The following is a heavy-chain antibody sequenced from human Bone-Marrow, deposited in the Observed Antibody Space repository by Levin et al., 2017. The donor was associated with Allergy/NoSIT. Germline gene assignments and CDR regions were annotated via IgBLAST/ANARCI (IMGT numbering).Heavy chain of an antibody. V-gene: IGHV1-69*06. CDR1: GGTFSSYA. CDR3: ARDNGGGRIYYYYGMDV. Sequence: SVKVSCKASGGTFSSYAISWVRQAPGQGLEWMGGIIPIFGTANYAQKFQGRVTITADKSTSTAYMELSSLRSEDTAVYYCARDNGGGRIYYYYGMDVWGQGTTVTVSS. J-gene: IGHJ6*02. CDR2: IIPIFGTA. D-gene: IGHD4-23*01.